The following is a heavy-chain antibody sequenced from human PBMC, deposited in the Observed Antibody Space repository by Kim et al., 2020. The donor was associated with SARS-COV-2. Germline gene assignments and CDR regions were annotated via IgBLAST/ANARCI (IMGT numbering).Heavy chain of an antibody. CDR1: GFTLSKYA. CDR2: ISYDGGTQ. CDR3: TLPVSITLNDAFAM. Sequence: GGSLRLSCEASGFTLSKYALHWVRQAPGKGLEWVAVISYDGGTQYYADAVKGRYIISRDNSKNTLFLQMNGLRVEDTAVYYCTLPVSITLNDAFAMWGQGTMVSVSS. J-gene: IGHJ3*02. V-gene: IGHV3-30-3*01. D-gene: IGHD1-20*01.